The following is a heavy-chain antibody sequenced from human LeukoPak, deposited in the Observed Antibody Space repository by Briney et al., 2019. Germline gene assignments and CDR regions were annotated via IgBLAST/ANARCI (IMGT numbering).Heavy chain of an antibody. CDR1: GGSFSGNY. D-gene: IGHD5-24*01. J-gene: IGHJ3*02. CDR3: ARGATRGAFDI. Sequence: SETLSLTCAIYGGSFSGNYWSWIRQPPGKGLEWIGEVDHSGSTNYNPSLKSRVTISVDTSKNQFSLKLSSVTAADTAVYYCARGATRGAFDIWGQGTMVTASS. CDR2: VDHSGST. V-gene: IGHV4-34*01.